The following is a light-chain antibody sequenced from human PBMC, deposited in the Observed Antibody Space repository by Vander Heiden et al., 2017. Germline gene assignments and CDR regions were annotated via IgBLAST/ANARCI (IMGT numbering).Light chain of an antibody. CDR1: QSVSGGRY. Sequence: ETVLTQSPGTLSLSPGERATISCRASQSVSGGRYLAWYQQKPGQAPRLLIHDASTRATGIPDRFSGSGSGTDFTLTINRLESEDCAVYYCQQYGDSPLTFGGGTKVEIK. V-gene: IGKV3-20*01. CDR2: DAS. CDR3: QQYGDSPLT. J-gene: IGKJ4*01.